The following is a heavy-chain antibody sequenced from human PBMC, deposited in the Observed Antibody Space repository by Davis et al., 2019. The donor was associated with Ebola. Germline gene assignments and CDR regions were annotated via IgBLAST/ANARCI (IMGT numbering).Heavy chain of an antibody. CDR1: GFTFSSYA. D-gene: IGHD3-10*01. CDR2: IKQDGSAK. V-gene: IGHV3-7*01. J-gene: IGHJ6*02. CDR3: ARVGTILLWFGESFGGMDV. Sequence: GESLKISCAASGFTFSSYAMSWVRQAPGKGLEWVANIKQDGSAKFYVDSVKGRLTISRDNAKNSLYLQMNSLRAEDTAVYYCARVGTILLWFGESFGGMDVWGQGTTVTVSS.